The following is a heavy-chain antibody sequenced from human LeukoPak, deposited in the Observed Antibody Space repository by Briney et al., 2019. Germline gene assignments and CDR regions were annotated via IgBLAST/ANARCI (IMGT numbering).Heavy chain of an antibody. Sequence: GGSLRHSCAASGFTFDDYGMTWVRPAPGKGVEWVSGINWNGGSTGYADSVKGRFTISRDNAKNSLYLQMNSLRAEDTAVYYCARDGTPIYSTGWVYMGVWGKGTTVTISS. D-gene: IGHD6-25*01. CDR2: INWNGGST. V-gene: IGHV3-20*04. CDR3: ARDGTPIYSTGWVYMGV. J-gene: IGHJ6*03. CDR1: GFTFDDYG.